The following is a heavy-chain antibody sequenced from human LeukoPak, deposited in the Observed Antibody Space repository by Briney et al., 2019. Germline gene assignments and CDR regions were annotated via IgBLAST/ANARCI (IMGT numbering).Heavy chain of an antibody. V-gene: IGHV3-73*01. CDR2: IRNKSNNYAT. Sequence: GGSLRLSCAASGFTFSGSAIHWVRQASGKGLEWVGRIRNKSNNYATAYAASVKGRFTISREDSENAAYLQMNSLKIEDTAVYYCTQTAAGTSNWFDPWGQGTLVTPST. CDR1: GFTFSGSA. CDR3: TQTAAGTSNWFDP. D-gene: IGHD6-13*01. J-gene: IGHJ5*02.